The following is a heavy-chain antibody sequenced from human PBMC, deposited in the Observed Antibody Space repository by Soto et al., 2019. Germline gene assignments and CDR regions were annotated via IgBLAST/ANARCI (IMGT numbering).Heavy chain of an antibody. CDR1: GFTVSSNY. J-gene: IGHJ6*02. CDR3: VKASYYDILTGYSCSRMDV. D-gene: IGHD3-9*01. CDR2: IYSGGST. Sequence: PGGSLRLSCAASGFTVSSNYMSWVRQAPGKGLEWVSVIYSGGSTYYADSVKGRFTISRDNSKNTLYLQMNSLRAEDTAVYYCVKASYYDILTGYSCSRMDVWGQGTTVTVSS. V-gene: IGHV3-53*01.